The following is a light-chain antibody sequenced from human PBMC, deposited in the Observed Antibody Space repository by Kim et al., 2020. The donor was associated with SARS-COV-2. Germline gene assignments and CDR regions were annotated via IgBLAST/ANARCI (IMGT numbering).Light chain of an antibody. CDR2: AAS. CDR3: QQSYNAPYT. Sequence: DIQLTQSPSSLSAFVGDRVTITCRTSQPISKFLNWYHHKPGKAPKLLIFAASSLHSGVPSRFSGSGSGTDFSLSINNLQPEDFPIYYCQQSYNAPYTFGQETKLEI. CDR1: QPISKF. V-gene: IGKV1-39*01. J-gene: IGKJ2*01.